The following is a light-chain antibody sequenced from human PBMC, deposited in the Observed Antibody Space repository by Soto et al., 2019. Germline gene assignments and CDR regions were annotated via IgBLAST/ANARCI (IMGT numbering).Light chain of an antibody. CDR1: TGPVTNGHY. V-gene: IGLV7-46*01. CDR2: DTD. Sequence: QAVVTQEPSLTVSPGGTVTLTCGSSTGPVTNGHYPYWFQQKPGQAPRTLIYDTDSKHCWTPARFSGSLLGDKAALTLSGAQPEDEADYYCLLSYNGRLYVFGPGTKLTVL. J-gene: IGLJ1*01. CDR3: LLSYNGRLYV.